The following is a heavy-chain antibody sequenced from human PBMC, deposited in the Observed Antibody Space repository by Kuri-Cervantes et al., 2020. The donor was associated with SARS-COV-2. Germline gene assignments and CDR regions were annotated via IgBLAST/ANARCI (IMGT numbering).Heavy chain of an antibody. CDR1: GYTFTGYY. J-gene: IGHJ5*02. CDR2: INPNSGGT. V-gene: IGHV1-2*02. CDR3: ARVSKAARPLAWFDP. Sequence: ASVKVSCKASGYTFTGYYMHWVRQAPGQGLEWMGWINPNSGGTNYAQKFQGRVTMTRDTSISTAYMELSRLRSDDTAVYYCARVSKAARPLAWFDPWGQGTLVTVSS. D-gene: IGHD6-6*01.